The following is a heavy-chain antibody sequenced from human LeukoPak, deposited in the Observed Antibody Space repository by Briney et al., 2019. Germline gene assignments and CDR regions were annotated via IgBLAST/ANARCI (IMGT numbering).Heavy chain of an antibody. D-gene: IGHD5-18*01. J-gene: IGHJ4*02. V-gene: IGHV3-30*02. CDR3: AKDIEGYSYGYIWGTLNFDY. CDR2: IRYDGSNK. CDR1: GFTFSSYG. Sequence: GGSLRLSCAASGFTFSSYGMHWVRQAPGKGLEWVAFIRYDGSNKYYADSVKGRFTISRDNAKNSLYLQMNSLRAEDTALYYCAKDIEGYSYGYIWGTLNFDYWGQGTLVTVSS.